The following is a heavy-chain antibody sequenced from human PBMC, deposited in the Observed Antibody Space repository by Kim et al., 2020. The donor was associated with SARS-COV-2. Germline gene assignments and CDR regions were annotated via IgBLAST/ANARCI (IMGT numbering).Heavy chain of an antibody. J-gene: IGHJ4*02. CDR1: GGTFSSYA. CDR2: IIPILGIA. Sequence: SVKVSCKASGGTFSSYAISWVRQAPGQGLEWMGRIIPILGIANYAQKFQGRVTITADKSTSTAYMELSSLRSEDTAVYYCARVGHGLPGYFDYWGQGTLVTVSS. V-gene: IGHV1-69*04. D-gene: IGHD3-10*01. CDR3: ARVGHGLPGYFDY.